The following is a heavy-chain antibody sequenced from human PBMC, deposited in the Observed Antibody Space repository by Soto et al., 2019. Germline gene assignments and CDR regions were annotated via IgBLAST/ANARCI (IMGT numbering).Heavy chain of an antibody. D-gene: IGHD2-15*01. V-gene: IGHV1-58*01. CDR2: IVVGSGNT. CDR1: GFTFTSSA. Sequence: SVKVSCKASGFTFTSSAVQWVRQARGQRLEWIGWIVVGSGNTNYAQKFQERVTITRDMSTSTAYMELSSLRSEDTAVYYCAAWEYCSGGSCYIPGYWGQGTLVTVSS. J-gene: IGHJ4*02. CDR3: AAWEYCSGGSCYIPGY.